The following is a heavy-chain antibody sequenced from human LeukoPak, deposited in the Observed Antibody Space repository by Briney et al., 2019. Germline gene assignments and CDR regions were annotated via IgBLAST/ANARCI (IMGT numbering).Heavy chain of an antibody. D-gene: IGHD6-19*01. CDR2: ISYDGSNK. J-gene: IGHJ4*02. Sequence: GRSLRLSCAASGFTFSSYAMHWVRQAPGKGLEWVAVISYDGSNKYYADSVKGRFSISRDSAKNTVYLQMNSLRAEDTAVYYCAREAAVAGIYFDSWGQGTLVTVSS. V-gene: IGHV3-30-3*01. CDR1: GFTFSSYA. CDR3: AREAAVAGIYFDS.